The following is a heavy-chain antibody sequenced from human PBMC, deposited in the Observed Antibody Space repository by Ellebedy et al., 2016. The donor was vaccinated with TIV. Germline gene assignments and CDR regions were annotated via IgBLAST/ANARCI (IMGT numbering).Heavy chain of an antibody. V-gene: IGHV4-39*07. CDR3: ARGRRYYGSGSYSNWFDP. D-gene: IGHD3-10*01. Sequence: MPSETLSLTCTVSGGSISSSSYYWGWIRQPPGKGLEWIGSIYYSGSTYSNPSLKSRVTISVDTSKNQFSLKLSSVTAADTAVYYCARGRRYYGSGSYSNWFDPWGQGTLVTVSS. CDR1: GGSISSSSYY. CDR2: IYYSGST. J-gene: IGHJ5*02.